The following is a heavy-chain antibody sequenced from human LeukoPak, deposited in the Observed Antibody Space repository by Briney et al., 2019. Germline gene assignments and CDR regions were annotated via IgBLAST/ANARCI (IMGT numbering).Heavy chain of an antibody. D-gene: IGHD3-10*01. Sequence: GSLRLSCVASGFSFSSYSMNWVRQAPGKGLEWVAVISYDGSNKYYADSVKGRFTISRDNSENTLYLQMNSLRAEDTAVYYCARSKLKRITMVRGVIIDYGMDVWGQGTTVTVSS. J-gene: IGHJ6*02. CDR3: ARSKLKRITMVRGVIIDYGMDV. CDR2: ISYDGSNK. V-gene: IGHV3-30*03. CDR1: GFSFSSYS.